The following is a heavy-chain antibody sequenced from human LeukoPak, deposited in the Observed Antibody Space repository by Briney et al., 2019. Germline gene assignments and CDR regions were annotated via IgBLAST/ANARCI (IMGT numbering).Heavy chain of an antibody. J-gene: IGHJ4*02. CDR2: IYYSGST. D-gene: IGHD3-10*01. CDR3: ARQADYYGSGSYRIAYFDY. CDR1: GGSISSSSYY. Sequence: PSETLSLTCTVSGGSISSSSYYWGWIRQPPGKGLEWIGSIYYSGSTYYNPSLKSRVTMSVDTSKNQFSLKLSSVTAADTAVYYCARQADYYGSGSYRIAYFDYWGQGTLVTVSS. V-gene: IGHV4-39*01.